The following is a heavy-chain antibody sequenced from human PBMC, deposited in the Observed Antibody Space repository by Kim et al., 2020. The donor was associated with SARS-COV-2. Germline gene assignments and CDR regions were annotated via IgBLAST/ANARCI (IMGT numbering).Heavy chain of an antibody. CDR3: AKARIAVAGYDAFDI. D-gene: IGHD6-19*01. Sequence: GGSLRLSCAASGFTFDDYAMHWVRQAPGKGLEWVSGISWNSGSIGYADSVKGRFTISRDNAKNSLYLQMNSLRAEDTALYYCAKARIAVAGYDAFDIWGQGTMVTVSS. J-gene: IGHJ3*02. CDR2: ISWNSGSI. CDR1: GFTFDDYA. V-gene: IGHV3-9*01.